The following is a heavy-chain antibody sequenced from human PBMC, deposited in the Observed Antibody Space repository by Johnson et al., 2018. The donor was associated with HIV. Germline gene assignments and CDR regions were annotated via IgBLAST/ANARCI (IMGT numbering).Heavy chain of an antibody. CDR1: FTFSSYG. CDR2: ISYDGSNK. CDR3: ARAAAPYYYVSGSYYFDTFDI. J-gene: IGHJ3*02. Sequence: QVQLVESGRRGPAWEVPETLLCSLWFTFSSYGMHWVRQAPGKGLEWVAVISYDGSNKYYADSVKGRFTISRDNAKNSLYLQMNSLRAEDTALYYCARAAAPYYYVSGSYYFDTFDIWGQGTMVTVSS. V-gene: IGHV3-30*03. D-gene: IGHD3-10*01.